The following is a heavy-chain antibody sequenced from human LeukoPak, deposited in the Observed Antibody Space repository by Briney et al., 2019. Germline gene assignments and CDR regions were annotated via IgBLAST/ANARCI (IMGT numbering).Heavy chain of an antibody. CDR3: ARPLGTGSYFHYFDY. Sequence: ASVKVSCKASGYTFTGYYMHWVRQAPGQGLEWMAIINPSGGSTSYAQKFQGRVTMTRDTSTSTVYMELSSLRSEDTAVYYCARPLGTGSYFHYFDYWGQGTLVTVSS. D-gene: IGHD3-10*01. J-gene: IGHJ4*02. CDR1: GYTFTGYY. V-gene: IGHV1-46*01. CDR2: INPSGGST.